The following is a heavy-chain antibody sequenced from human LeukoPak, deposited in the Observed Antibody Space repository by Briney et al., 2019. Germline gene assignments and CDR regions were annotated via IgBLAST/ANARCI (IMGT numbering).Heavy chain of an antibody. Sequence: GGSLRLSCAASGFTFSTYTMNWVRQAPGKGLERLSYITSSGGTIYYADSVKGRFTISRDNAKNALYMQMNSLRAEDTAVYYCARDLNTASDYWGQGTLVTVSS. D-gene: IGHD5-18*01. J-gene: IGHJ4*02. CDR2: ITSSGGTI. CDR3: ARDLNTASDY. CDR1: GFTFSTYT. V-gene: IGHV3-48*04.